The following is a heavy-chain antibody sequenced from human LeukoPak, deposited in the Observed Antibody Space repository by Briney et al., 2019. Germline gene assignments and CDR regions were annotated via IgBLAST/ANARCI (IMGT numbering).Heavy chain of an antibody. D-gene: IGHD1-26*01. CDR2: INPNSGNT. CDR3: ARAPRGSYYPVDY. Sequence: ASVKVSCKASGYTFTGYYMHWVRQAPGQGLEWMGWINPNSGNTGYAQKFQGRVTMTRNTSISTAYMELSSLRSEDTAVYYCARAPRGSYYPVDYWGQGTLVTVSS. J-gene: IGHJ4*02. CDR1: GYTFTGYY. V-gene: IGHV1-8*02.